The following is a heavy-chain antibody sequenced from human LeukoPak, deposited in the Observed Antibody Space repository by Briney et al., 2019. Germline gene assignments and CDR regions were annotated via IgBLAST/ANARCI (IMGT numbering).Heavy chain of an antibody. D-gene: IGHD5-18*01. CDR3: ARSLCSDTGCSLDP. J-gene: IGHJ5*02. Sequence: GGSLRLSCATSGFIFSDFGMHWVRQAPGKGLEWIAYISSSSNTIYYADSVKGRFAVSRVNAKSSLYLQMTGLRVADTAFHYCARSLCSDTGCSLDPWGLGTLVSVSS. CDR1: GFIFSDFG. V-gene: IGHV3-48*04. CDR2: ISSSSNTI.